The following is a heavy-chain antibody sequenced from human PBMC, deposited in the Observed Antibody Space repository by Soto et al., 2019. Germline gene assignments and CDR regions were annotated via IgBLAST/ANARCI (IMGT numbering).Heavy chain of an antibody. D-gene: IGHD3-3*01. CDR1: GYTFTDYV. CDR2: ISAYNGNT. J-gene: IGHJ6*03. CDR3: ARLKTYYDFWSGYSYYYYMDV. V-gene: IGHV1-18*01. Sequence: ASVTVSCKASGYTFTDYVISWVRQAPGQGLEWMGWISAYNGNTNYAQKLQGRVTMTTDTSTSTAYMELRSLRSDDTAVYYCARLKTYYDFWSGYSYYYYMDVWGKGTTVTVSS.